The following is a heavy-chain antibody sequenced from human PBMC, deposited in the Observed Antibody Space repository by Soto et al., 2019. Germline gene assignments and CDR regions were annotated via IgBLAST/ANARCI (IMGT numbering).Heavy chain of an antibody. J-gene: IGHJ4*02. V-gene: IGHV1-69*08. CDR1: GGTFSSYN. CDR2: IIPILGIA. Sequence: QVQLVQSGAEVKKPGSSVKVSCKDSGGTFSSYNISWVRQAPGQGLEWMGRIIPILGIANYAQKFQGRVTITADKSTSTAYMELSSLRSEDTAVYYFARDVLERAAAGTAYFDFWGQGTLVTVSS. CDR3: ARDVLERAAAGTAYFDF. D-gene: IGHD6-13*01.